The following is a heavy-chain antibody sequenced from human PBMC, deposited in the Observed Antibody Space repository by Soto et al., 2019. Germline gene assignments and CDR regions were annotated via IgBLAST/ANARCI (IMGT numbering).Heavy chain of an antibody. CDR3: ARARLLHFWTGFYF. Sequence: GGSLRLSCVASGFTFSSSAMTWVRQPPGKGLEWVSDVTGSGDNTYYADSVKGRFTTSRDNAKNTLYLQMNSLRVEDTAVYYCARARLLHFWTGFYFGGQGTRVTVSS. CDR1: GFTFSSSA. V-gene: IGHV3-23*01. J-gene: IGHJ4*02. D-gene: IGHD3-3*02. CDR2: VTGSGDNT.